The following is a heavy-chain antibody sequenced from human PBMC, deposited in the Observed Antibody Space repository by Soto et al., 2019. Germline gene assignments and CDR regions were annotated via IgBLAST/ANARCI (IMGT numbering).Heavy chain of an antibody. CDR1: GGTFSSYA. J-gene: IGHJ6*02. D-gene: IGHD3-3*01. Sequence: SVKVSCKASGGTFSSYAISWVRQAPGQGLEWMGGIIPIFGTANYAQKFQGRVTITADKSTSTAYMELSSLRSEDTAVYYCARSPCVEWLPHRDYYYYGMDVWGQGTTVTVSS. V-gene: IGHV1-69*06. CDR2: IIPIFGTA. CDR3: ARSPCVEWLPHRDYYYYGMDV.